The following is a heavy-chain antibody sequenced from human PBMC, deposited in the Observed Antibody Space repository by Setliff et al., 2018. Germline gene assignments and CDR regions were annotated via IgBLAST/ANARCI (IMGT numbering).Heavy chain of an antibody. CDR1: GGSFSGYY. Sequence: PSETLSLTCAVYGGSFSGYYWSWIRQPPGKGLEWIGEINHSGSTNYNPSLKSRVTISVDTSKNQFSLKLNSVTAADTAVYYCGRDPHTPTVTTRGDYWGQGTLVTVSS. J-gene: IGHJ4*02. D-gene: IGHD4-17*01. CDR3: GRDPHTPTVTTRGDY. V-gene: IGHV4-34*01. CDR2: INHSGST.